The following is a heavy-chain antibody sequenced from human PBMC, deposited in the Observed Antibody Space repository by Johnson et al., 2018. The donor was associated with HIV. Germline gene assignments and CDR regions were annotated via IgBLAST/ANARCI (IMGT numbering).Heavy chain of an antibody. CDR3: AKDLPRDTAMVDDAFDI. V-gene: IGHV3-23*04. CDR1: GFTFSSYA. Sequence: VQLVESGGGLVQPGGSLRLSCAASGFTFSSYAMSWVRQAPGKGLEWVSAISGSGGSTYYADSVKGRFTISRDNSKNTLYLQMNSLRADDTAVYYCAKDLPRDTAMVDDAFDIWGQGTMVTVSS. CDR2: ISGSGGST. D-gene: IGHD5-18*01. J-gene: IGHJ3*02.